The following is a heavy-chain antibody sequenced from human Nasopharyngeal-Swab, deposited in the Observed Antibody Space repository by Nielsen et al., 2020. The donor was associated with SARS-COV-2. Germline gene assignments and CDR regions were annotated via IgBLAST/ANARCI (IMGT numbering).Heavy chain of an antibody. D-gene: IGHD4-23*01. V-gene: IGHV3-48*03. CDR3: AREGYGGDSDAFEV. J-gene: IGHJ3*01. CDR1: GFPLSSFE. Sequence: GGSLRLSFAASGFPLSSFEVDWIRLAPGKGLDWVSSLTDSSSGSTILYADSVRGRFTISRDNARNSVYLQMQSRTAAETAIYFCAREGYGGDSDAFEVWGQGTVVTVSA. CDR2: TDSSSGSTI.